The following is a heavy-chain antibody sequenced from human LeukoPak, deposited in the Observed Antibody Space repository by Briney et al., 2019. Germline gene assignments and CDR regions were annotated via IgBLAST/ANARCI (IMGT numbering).Heavy chain of an antibody. Sequence: GSLRLSCAASGFIFNNYAMSWIRQPPGKGLEWIGEINHSGSTNYNPSLKSRVTISVDTSKNQFSLKLSSVTAADTAVYYCARGIGGWNYALDNWFDPWGQGTLVTVSS. CDR3: ARGIGGWNYALDNWFDP. CDR2: INHSGST. V-gene: IGHV4-34*01. J-gene: IGHJ5*02. D-gene: IGHD1-7*01. CDR1: GFIFNNYA.